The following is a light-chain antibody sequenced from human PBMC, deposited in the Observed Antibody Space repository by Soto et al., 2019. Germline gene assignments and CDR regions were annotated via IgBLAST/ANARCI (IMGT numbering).Light chain of an antibody. V-gene: IGKV3-20*01. CDR3: QQYGSSPKT. CDR1: QKDTSSY. Sequence: YTQSPGTLPLSPGKISTISNRASQKDTSSYLARYTMKPGTAPRLLNYGASSMTTDVPDRFCGSGSGADCTLTISRLEPEDFAVYYCQQYGSSPKTFGQGTKV. CDR2: GAS. J-gene: IGKJ1*01.